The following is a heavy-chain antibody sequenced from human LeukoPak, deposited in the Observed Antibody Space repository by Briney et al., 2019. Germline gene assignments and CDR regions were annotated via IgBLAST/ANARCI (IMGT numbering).Heavy chain of an antibody. V-gene: IGHV3-21*01. CDR1: GYTLSSYS. J-gene: IGHJ4*02. CDR2: ISPGSGYI. D-gene: IGHD5-24*01. CDR3: ARSSRDGYPPAY. Sequence: GGSLRLSCAASGYTLSSYSMNWVRDAPGKGLEWVSSISPGSGYIYYADSVKGRFTISRDNAKNSLYLQMNSLRAEDTAVYYCARSSRDGYPPAYWGQGTLVTVSS.